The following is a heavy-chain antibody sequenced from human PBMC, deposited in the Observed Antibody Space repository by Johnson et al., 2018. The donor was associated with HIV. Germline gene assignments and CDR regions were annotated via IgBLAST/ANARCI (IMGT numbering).Heavy chain of an antibody. V-gene: IGHV3-30*02. J-gene: IGHJ3*02. CDR2: IRYDTSNK. CDR3: AKDGSTYYDSSGYLGEDAFES. D-gene: IGHD3-22*01. CDR1: GFTFSSFG. Sequence: QVQLVESGGGVVQPGGSLRLSCTASGFTFSSFGMHWVRQAPGKGLGWVAFIRYDTSNKYYADSVKGRFTISRDNSKNTLYLQMNSLRAEDTAVYYCAKDGSTYYDSSGYLGEDAFESWGQGTMVTVSS.